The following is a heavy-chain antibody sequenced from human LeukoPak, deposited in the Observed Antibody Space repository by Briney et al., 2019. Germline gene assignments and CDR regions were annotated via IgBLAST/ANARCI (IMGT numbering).Heavy chain of an antibody. CDR3: ARDFRPYYYDSSGYYYGWYFDY. CDR1: GYTFTSYY. D-gene: IGHD3-22*01. V-gene: IGHV1-46*01. Sequence: ASVKVSCKASGYTFTSYYMHWVRQAPGQGLEWMGIINPSGGSTSYAQKFQGRVTMTTDTSTSTAYMELRSLRSDDTAVYYCARDFRPYYYDSSGYYYGWYFDYWGQGTLVTVSS. J-gene: IGHJ4*02. CDR2: INPSGGST.